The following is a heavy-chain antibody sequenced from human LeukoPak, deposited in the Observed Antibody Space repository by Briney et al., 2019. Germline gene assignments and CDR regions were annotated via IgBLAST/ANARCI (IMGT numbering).Heavy chain of an antibody. CDR1: GFKFSVYS. Sequence: GESLKISCAASGFKFSVYSMNWVRQAPGSGLEWVSRITGTGSQMDDIDYADSVRGRFTISRDNAKDSLFLEMRGLRVEDAGIYFCARETGFADAFDFWGRGTLVAVSS. V-gene: IGHV3-21*03. CDR3: ARETGFADAFDF. CDR2: ITGTGSQMDDI. J-gene: IGHJ3*01.